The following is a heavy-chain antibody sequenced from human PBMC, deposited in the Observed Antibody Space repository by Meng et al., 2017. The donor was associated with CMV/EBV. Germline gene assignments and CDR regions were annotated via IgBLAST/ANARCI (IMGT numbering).Heavy chain of an antibody. V-gene: IGHV1-18*01. CDR3: SRDRDTQTNQATYYDFWSGYYIWAEYYYGMDV. Sequence: ASVQVSCKASVYTFTSYGISWVRQAPGQGLEWMGWISAYNGNTNYEQKLQGRVTMTTDTSTSTAYMELRSLRSDDTAVYYFSRDRDTQTNQATYYDFWSGYYIWAEYYYGMDVWGQGTTVTVSS. J-gene: IGHJ6*02. CDR1: VYTFTSYG. CDR2: ISAYNGNT. D-gene: IGHD3-3*01.